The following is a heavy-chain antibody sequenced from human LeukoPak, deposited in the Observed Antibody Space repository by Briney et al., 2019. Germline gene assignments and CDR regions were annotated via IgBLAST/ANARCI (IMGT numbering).Heavy chain of an antibody. Sequence: SQTLSLTCAISGDSVSSNSAAWNWIRQSPSRGLEWLGRTYYRSKWYNDYAVSVKSRITINPDTSKNQFSPQLNSVTPEDTAVYYCAGQAYSSGWSWFDPWGQGTLVTVSS. V-gene: IGHV6-1*01. D-gene: IGHD6-19*01. CDR2: TYYRSKWYN. CDR3: AGQAYSSGWSWFDP. J-gene: IGHJ5*02. CDR1: GDSVSSNSAA.